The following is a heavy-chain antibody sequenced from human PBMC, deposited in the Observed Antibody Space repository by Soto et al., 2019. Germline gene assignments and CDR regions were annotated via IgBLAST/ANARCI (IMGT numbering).Heavy chain of an antibody. CDR1: GSSINRTNYS. J-gene: IGHJ4*02. V-gene: IGHV4-30-4*01. CDR2: IFHSGAT. CDR3: ATLNYDILTGYYVFDN. Sequence: PSETLSLTCIVSGSSINRTNYSWRWVSQPPGRGLEWIGYIFHSGATYDSPSLQRRLSMSLDMSKSQFSLQLRSVTAADTAVYYCATLNYDILTGYYVFDNWGQGALVTVSS. D-gene: IGHD3-9*01.